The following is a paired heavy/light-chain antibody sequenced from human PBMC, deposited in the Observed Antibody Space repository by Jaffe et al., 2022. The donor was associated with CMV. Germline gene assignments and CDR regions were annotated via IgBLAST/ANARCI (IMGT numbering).Heavy chain of an antibody. Sequence: EVQLLESGGGLVQPGGSLRLSCAASGFTFSSYAMSWVRQAPGKGLEWVSAISGSGGSTYYADSVKGRFTISRDNSKNTLYLQMNSLRAEDTAVYYCAKSSVVVVAATQVPHYFDYWGQGTLVTVSS. D-gene: IGHD2-15*01. CDR3: AKSSVVVVAATQVPHYFDY. CDR1: GFTFSSYA. V-gene: IGHV3-23*01. J-gene: IGHJ4*02. CDR2: ISGSGGST.
Light chain of an antibody. V-gene: IGKV3-20*01. CDR2: GAS. CDR1: QSVSSSY. J-gene: IGKJ2*01. CDR3: QQYGSSQGYT. Sequence: EIVLTQSPGTLSLSPGERATLSCRASQSVSSSYLAWYQQKPGQAPRLLIYGASSRATGIPDRFSGSGSGTDFTLTISRLEPEDFAVYYCQQYGSSQGYTFGQGTKLEIK.